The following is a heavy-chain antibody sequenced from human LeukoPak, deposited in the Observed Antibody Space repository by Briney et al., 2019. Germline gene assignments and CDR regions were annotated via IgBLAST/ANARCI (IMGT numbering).Heavy chain of an antibody. D-gene: IGHD3-16*01. Sequence: ASVKVSCKASGYTFTSYYMHWVRQAPGQGLEWMGRSNPSGGSTSYAQKFQGRVTMTRDMSTSIVYMELSNLRSEDTAVYYCARGGSQFGGTFGYWGQGTLVTVSS. V-gene: IGHV1-46*01. CDR2: SNPSGGST. CDR3: ARGGSQFGGTFGY. J-gene: IGHJ4*02. CDR1: GYTFTSYY.